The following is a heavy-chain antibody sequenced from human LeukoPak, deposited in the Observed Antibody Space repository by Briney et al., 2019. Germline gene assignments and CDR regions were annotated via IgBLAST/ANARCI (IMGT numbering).Heavy chain of an antibody. D-gene: IGHD6-13*01. CDR3: ARGGIATPFDY. V-gene: IGHV4-61*02. Sequence: PSETLSLTCTVSGGSISSGSYYWSWIRQPAGKGLEWIGRIYTSGSTNYNPSLKSRVTISVDTSKNQSSLKLSSVTAADTAVYYCARGGIATPFDYWGQGTLVTVSS. CDR1: GGSISSGSYY. J-gene: IGHJ4*02. CDR2: IYTSGST.